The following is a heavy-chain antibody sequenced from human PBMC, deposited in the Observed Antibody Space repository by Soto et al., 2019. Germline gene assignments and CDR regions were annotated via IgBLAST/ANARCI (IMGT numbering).Heavy chain of an antibody. CDR2: INHSGST. V-gene: IGHV4-34*01. J-gene: IGHJ4*02. CDR3: ARGPVLLWFGELLPTQYYYDSSGLDY. D-gene: IGHD3-10*01. Sequence: PSETLSLTCAVYGGSFSGYYWSWIRQPPGKGLEWIGEINHSGSTNYNPSLKSRVTISVDTSKNQCCLKLSSVTAADTAVYYCARGPVLLWFGELLPTQYYYDSSGLDYWGQGTLVTVSS. CDR1: GGSFSGYY.